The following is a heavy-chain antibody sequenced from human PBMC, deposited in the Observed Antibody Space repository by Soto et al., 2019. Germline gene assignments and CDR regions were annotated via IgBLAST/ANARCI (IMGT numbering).Heavy chain of an antibody. CDR1: EFTFSGRS. V-gene: IGHV3-74*03. CDR3: ARGWFGPDV. D-gene: IGHD3-10*01. J-gene: IGHJ6*02. Sequence: EVQLVESGGGLVQPGGSLRLSCAASEFTFSGRSVHWVRQAPGKGLVWVSGIDKVGTDSTYADSVKGRFTSSRDNAKNTFYLPMNSMRVEDAAVYYCARGWFGPDVWGEGTTVTVS. CDR2: IDKVGTDS.